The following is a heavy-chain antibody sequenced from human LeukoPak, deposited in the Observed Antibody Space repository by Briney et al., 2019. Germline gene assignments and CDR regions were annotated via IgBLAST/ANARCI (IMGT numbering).Heavy chain of an antibody. D-gene: IGHD2-15*01. CDR2: INHSGST. CDR1: GGSFSGYY. Sequence: SETLSLTCAVYGGSFSGYYWSWIRQPPGKGLGWIGEINHSGSTNYNPSLKGRVTISVDTSKNQFSLKLSSVTAADTAVYYCARGRGGGSSNYWGQGTLVTVSS. CDR3: ARGRGGGSSNY. V-gene: IGHV4-34*01. J-gene: IGHJ4*02.